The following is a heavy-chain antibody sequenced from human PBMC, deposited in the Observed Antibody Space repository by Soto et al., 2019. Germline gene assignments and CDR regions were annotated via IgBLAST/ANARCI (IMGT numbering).Heavy chain of an antibody. CDR1: GGSISSSSYF. V-gene: IGHV4-39*01. Sequence: SETLSLTCTVSGGSISSSSYFWGWIRQPPGKGLEWIGSIYYSGSTYYSPSLKSRVTMSVDTSKNQFSLKLSSVTAADTAVYYCASPPPGSRATTPYYFDSWGQGTVVTVS. J-gene: IGHJ4*02. CDR3: ASPPPGSRATTPYYFDS. CDR2: IYYSGST. D-gene: IGHD2-15*01.